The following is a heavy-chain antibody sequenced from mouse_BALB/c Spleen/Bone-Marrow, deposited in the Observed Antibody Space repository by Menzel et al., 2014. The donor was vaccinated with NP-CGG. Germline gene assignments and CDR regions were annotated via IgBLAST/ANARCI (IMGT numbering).Heavy chain of an antibody. CDR3: AKNQEAVDY. CDR2: INSNGGIT. CDR1: GFTFSHYG. J-gene: IGHJ2*02. D-gene: IGHD3-2*02. Sequence: VQLVESGGGLVQPGGPLKFSCAASGFTFSHYGMSWVRPTPDKRLELVATINSNGGITYYPDSVKGRFTISRDNSKNTLYQQMSSLKTVDTSMYYCAKNQEAVDYWGQDTSRTIAS. V-gene: IGHV5-6-3*01.